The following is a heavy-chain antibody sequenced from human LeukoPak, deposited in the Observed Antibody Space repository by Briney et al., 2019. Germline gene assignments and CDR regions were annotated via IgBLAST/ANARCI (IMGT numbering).Heavy chain of an antibody. Sequence: PSETLSLTCAVYGGSFSGYYWSWIRQPPGKGLEWIGEINHSGSTNYNPSLKGRVTISVDTSKNQFSLKLSSVTAADTAVYYCARGRAARLHYWGQGTLVTVSS. V-gene: IGHV4-34*01. CDR2: INHSGST. CDR1: GGSFSGYY. D-gene: IGHD6-6*01. CDR3: ARGRAARLHY. J-gene: IGHJ4*02.